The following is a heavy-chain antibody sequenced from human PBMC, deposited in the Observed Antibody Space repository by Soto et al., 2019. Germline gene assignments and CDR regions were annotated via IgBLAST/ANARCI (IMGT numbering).Heavy chain of an antibody. J-gene: IGHJ4*02. CDR1: GDTISTGCYT. CDR3: ARSSTIRPNFDY. CDR2: TYHSGNP. V-gene: IGHV4-30-2*03. D-gene: IGHD2-2*01. Sequence: SETLSLTCDVSGDTISTGCYTWAWIRQPPGKALEWIGHTYHSGNPNYNPSLKSRVTISVDTSKNQFSLNLSSVTAADTAVYYCARSSTIRPNFDYWGQGTLVTVSS.